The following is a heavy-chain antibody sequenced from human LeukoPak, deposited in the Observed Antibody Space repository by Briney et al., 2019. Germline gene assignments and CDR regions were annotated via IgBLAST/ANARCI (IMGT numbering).Heavy chain of an antibody. V-gene: IGHV3-23*01. CDR2: IRDSGSST. Sequence: PGRALTLSCAASGFTFSSYAMSWVRQAPGEGLEWVSAIRDSGSSTHYAGSVKGRFTTSRGNSKNTLFLQRNSLRAEDTAIYYCAKYGPQDSGSSHFDYWGQGALVTVSS. D-gene: IGHD1-26*01. J-gene: IGHJ4*02. CDR1: GFTFSSYA. CDR3: AKYGPQDSGSSHFDY.